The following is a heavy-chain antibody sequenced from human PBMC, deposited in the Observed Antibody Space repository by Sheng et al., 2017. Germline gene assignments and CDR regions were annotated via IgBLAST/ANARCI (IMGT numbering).Heavy chain of an antibody. CDR3: AKDRRYSSGLGAFDI. D-gene: IGHD6-19*01. CDR1: GFTFTSYA. Sequence: EVQMVESGGGLEQPGGSLRLSCAASGFTFTSYAMTWVRQAPGKGLEWVSAVSTSSTYYADSVKGRFTISRDNSKNTLYLQMNSLRAEDTAVYYCAKDRRYSSGLGAFDIWGQGTMVTVSS. J-gene: IGHJ3*02. V-gene: IGHV3-23*04. CDR2: VSTSST.